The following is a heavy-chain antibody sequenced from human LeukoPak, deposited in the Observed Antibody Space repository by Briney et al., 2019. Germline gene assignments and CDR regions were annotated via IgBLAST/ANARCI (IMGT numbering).Heavy chain of an antibody. Sequence: GGPLSLPGAASGFTFSAYVITWSGRAPAKGRGGWPVISYDGSNKYYADSVKGRFTISRDNSKNTLYLQMNSLRAEDTAVYYCARVGYSSGWYFDYWGQGTLVTVSS. J-gene: IGHJ4*02. V-gene: IGHV3-30-3*01. CDR3: ARVGYSSGWYFDY. D-gene: IGHD6-19*01. CDR2: ISYDGSNK. CDR1: GFTFSAYV.